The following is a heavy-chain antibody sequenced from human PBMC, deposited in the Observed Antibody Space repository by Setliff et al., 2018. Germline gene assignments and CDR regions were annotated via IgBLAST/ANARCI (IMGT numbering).Heavy chain of an antibody. V-gene: IGHV4-4*07. CDR1: GGSINNYY. CDR3: ARTGTYRYFDY. CDR2: VYSNVGT. Sequence: PSETLSLTCTVSGGSINNYYWSRIRQPAGKGLEWIGRVYSNVGTNFNPSLKSRVTMSVDTSKNQFSLNLSSVTAADTAVYYCARTGTYRYFDYWGQGALVTVSS. J-gene: IGHJ4*02. D-gene: IGHD1-26*01.